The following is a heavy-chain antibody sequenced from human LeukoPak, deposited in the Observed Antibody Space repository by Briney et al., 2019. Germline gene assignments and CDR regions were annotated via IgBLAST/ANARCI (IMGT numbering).Heavy chain of an antibody. D-gene: IGHD3-10*01. J-gene: IGHJ4*02. CDR3: ARDPNYYGSGSYYNVGFFVL. V-gene: IGHV1-18*01. Sequence: ASVKVSCKASGYTFTSYGISWVRQAPGQGLEWMGWISAYNGNTNYAQKLQGRVTMTTDKSTSTAYMELRSLRSDDTAVYYCARDPNYYGSGSYYNVGFFVLWGQGTLVTVSS. CDR2: ISAYNGNT. CDR1: GYTFTSYG.